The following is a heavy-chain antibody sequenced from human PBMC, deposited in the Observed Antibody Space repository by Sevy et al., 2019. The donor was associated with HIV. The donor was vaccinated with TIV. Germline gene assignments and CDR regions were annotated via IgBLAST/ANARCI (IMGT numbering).Heavy chain of an antibody. CDR1: GFTFSSYW. J-gene: IGHJ5*02. CDR2: INGDGSGK. Sequence: GGSLRLSFAASGFTFSSYWMHWVRQAPGKGLVWVSRINGDGSGKTYADSVKGRFTISGDNAKNTLYLQMNSLRAEDTAVYYCAKTSRGLWRGWFDPWGQGTLVTVSS. CDR3: AKTSRGLWRGWFDP. V-gene: IGHV3-74*01. D-gene: IGHD2-21*01.